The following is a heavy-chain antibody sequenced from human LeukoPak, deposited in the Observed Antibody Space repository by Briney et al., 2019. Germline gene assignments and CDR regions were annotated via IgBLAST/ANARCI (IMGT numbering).Heavy chain of an antibody. CDR3: ASTFLAYCGGDCYSEPWYFDL. CDR2: IYTSGST. J-gene: IGHJ2*01. Sequence: TLSLTCTVSGGSISSGSYYWSWIRQPAGKGLEWIGRIYTSGSTNYNPSLKSRVTISVDTSKNQFSLKLSSVTAADTAVYYCASTFLAYCGGDCYSEPWYFDLWGRGTLVTVSS. D-gene: IGHD2-21*02. CDR1: GGSISSGSYY. V-gene: IGHV4-61*02.